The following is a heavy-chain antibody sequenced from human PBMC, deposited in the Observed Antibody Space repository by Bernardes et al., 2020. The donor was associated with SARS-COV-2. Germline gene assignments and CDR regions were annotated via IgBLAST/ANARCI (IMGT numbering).Heavy chain of an antibody. D-gene: IGHD3-22*01. V-gene: IGHV3-30*03. J-gene: IGHJ6*02. Sequence: GSSLKVSCAASGFTFRTYGMHWVRQAPGKGLEWVAVISYDGSDKYHGESVKGRFTISRDNSKNTLLLQMNSLRVEDTAVYYCAREYYDSAGSYDGMDVWGQGTTVIVSS. CDR3: AREYYDSAGSYDGMDV. CDR2: ISYDGSDK. CDR1: GFTFRTYG.